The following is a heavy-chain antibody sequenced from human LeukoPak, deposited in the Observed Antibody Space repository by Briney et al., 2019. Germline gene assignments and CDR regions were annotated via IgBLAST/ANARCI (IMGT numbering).Heavy chain of an antibody. CDR3: ARQGPPYDSSGYYQGVVDY. CDR1: GYSFTSYW. CDR2: IDPSDSYT. Sequence: GESLRISCKGSGYSFTSYWISWVRQMPGEGLEWMGRIDPSDSYTNYSTSFQGHVTISADKSLSTAYLQWSSLKASDTAMYYCARQGPPYDSSGYYQGVVDYWGQGTLVTVSS. D-gene: IGHD3-22*01. V-gene: IGHV5-10-1*01. J-gene: IGHJ4*02.